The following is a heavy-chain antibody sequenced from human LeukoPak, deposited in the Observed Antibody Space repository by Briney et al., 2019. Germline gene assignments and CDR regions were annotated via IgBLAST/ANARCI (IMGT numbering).Heavy chain of an antibody. Sequence: GGSLRLSCAASGFTFSSYAMSWVRQAPGKGLEWVSAISGSGGSTYYADSVKGRFTISRDNSKNTLYLQMNSLRAEDTAVYYCAREEKRITLLRGVITPRGSYYMDVWGKGTTVTVSS. CDR2: ISGSGGST. J-gene: IGHJ6*03. CDR1: GFTFSSYA. D-gene: IGHD3-10*01. CDR3: AREEKRITLLRGVITPRGSYYMDV. V-gene: IGHV3-23*01.